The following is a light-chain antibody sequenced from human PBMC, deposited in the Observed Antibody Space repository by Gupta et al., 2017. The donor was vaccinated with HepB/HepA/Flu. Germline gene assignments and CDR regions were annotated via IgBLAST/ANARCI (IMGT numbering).Light chain of an antibody. CDR3: ATWEDSLNGRV. V-gene: IGLV1-44*01. Sequence: QSVPTQPPSASGTPGQRVTISCSGSTSNIGSNTINWYQQLPGTAPKLLIYSNNQRPSGVPDRFSGSKSGTSASLTISGLQSEDEADYYCATWEDSLNGRVFGGGTKLTVL. CDR2: SNN. J-gene: IGLJ2*01. CDR1: TSNIGSNT.